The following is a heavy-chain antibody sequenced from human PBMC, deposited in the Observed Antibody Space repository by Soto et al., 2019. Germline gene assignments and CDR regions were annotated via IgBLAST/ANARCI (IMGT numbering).Heavy chain of an antibody. V-gene: IGHV4-34*01. CDR2: INHRGST. CDR1: GGSFSAYY. Sequence: KTSGTLSLTWAIYGGSFSAYYWSWIRQPQGKGLEWIGEINHRGSTNYNPSLKSRVTISVDTSKNKFSLNLSSVTAAETAVYNSGRGRQRGSGSNRDNFDYWGQGSLITVSS. J-gene: IGHJ4*02. D-gene: IGHD3-10*01. CDR3: GRGRQRGSGSNRDNFDY.